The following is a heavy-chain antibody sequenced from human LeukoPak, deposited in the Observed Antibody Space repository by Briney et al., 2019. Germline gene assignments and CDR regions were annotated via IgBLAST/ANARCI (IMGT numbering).Heavy chain of an antibody. Sequence: GGSLRLSCAASGFTFSSYWMHWVRQAPGKGLVWVSRINSDGSSTSYADSVKGRFTIPRDNAKNTLYLQMNSLRAEDTAVYYCARDFFWSGYYVDYWGQGTLVTVSS. V-gene: IGHV3-74*01. CDR1: GFTFSSYW. D-gene: IGHD3-3*01. CDR3: ARDFFWSGYYVDY. CDR2: INSDGSST. J-gene: IGHJ4*02.